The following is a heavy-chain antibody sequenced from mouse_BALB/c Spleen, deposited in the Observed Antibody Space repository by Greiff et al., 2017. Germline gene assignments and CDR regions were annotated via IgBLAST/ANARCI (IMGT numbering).Heavy chain of an antibody. Sequence: EVQGVESGGGLVQPGGSLKLSCAASGFTFSSYGMSWVRQTPDKRLELVATINSNGGSTYYPDSVKGRFTISRDNPKNTLFLQMTSLRSEDTAMYYCARSSGYYEDYAMDYWGQGTSVTVSS. D-gene: IGHD2-3*01. CDR3: ARSSGYYEDYAMDY. CDR2: INSNGGST. J-gene: IGHJ4*01. CDR1: GFTFSSYG. V-gene: IGHV5-6-3*01.